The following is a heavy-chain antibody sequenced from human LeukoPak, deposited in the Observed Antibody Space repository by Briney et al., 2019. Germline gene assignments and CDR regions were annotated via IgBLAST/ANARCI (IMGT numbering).Heavy chain of an antibody. Sequence: SETLSLTCTVSGESINDYYWSWIRQPPGKGLEYIGDIFYTGRTIYSPSFTSRVAISLDASKNQFSLNLRSVTAADTAVYYCARGALLTGFSTQGALHVWGPGTMVTVSS. J-gene: IGHJ3*01. V-gene: IGHV4-59*01. CDR1: GESINDYY. CDR3: ARGALLTGFSTQGALHV. CDR2: IFYTGRT. D-gene: IGHD3/OR15-3a*01.